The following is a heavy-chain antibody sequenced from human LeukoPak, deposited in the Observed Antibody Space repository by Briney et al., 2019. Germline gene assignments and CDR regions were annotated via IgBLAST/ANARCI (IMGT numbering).Heavy chain of an antibody. J-gene: IGHJ6*02. V-gene: IGHV1-18*01. Sequence: GASVNVSCTASGYTFTIYGISWVRQAPGQGLEWMGWISAYNGNTNYAQKLQGRVTMTTDTSTNTAYMELRSLRSDDTAVYYCARGDCSSTSCYAGYYYGIDVWGQGTTVTVSS. CDR3: ARGDCSSTSCYAGYYYGIDV. CDR1: GYTFTIYG. D-gene: IGHD2-2*01. CDR2: ISAYNGNT.